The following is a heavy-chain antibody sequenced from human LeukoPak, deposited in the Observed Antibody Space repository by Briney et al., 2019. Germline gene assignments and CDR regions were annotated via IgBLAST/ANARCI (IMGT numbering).Heavy chain of an antibody. V-gene: IGHV3-30-3*01. CDR3: ARGWFGELSPFDY. CDR1: GFTFSSYA. J-gene: IGHJ4*02. D-gene: IGHD3-10*01. CDR2: ISYDGSNK. Sequence: GGSLRLSCAASGFTFSSYAMHWVRQAPGKGLEWVAVISYDGSNKYYADSVKGRFTISRDNSKNTLYLQMNSLRAEDTAVYYCARGWFGELSPFDYWGQGTLVTVSS.